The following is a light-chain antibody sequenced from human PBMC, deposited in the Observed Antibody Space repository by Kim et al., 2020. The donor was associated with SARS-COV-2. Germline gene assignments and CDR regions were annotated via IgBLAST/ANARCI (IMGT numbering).Light chain of an antibody. Sequence: EIVLTQSPGTLSLSPGERATLSCRASQSVSSSYLAWYQQKPGQAPRLLIYGASSRATGVPDRFSGGGSGTDFTLTISRLEPEDFALYYCQQYGSSRTFGQGTKVDIK. CDR2: GAS. CDR3: QQYGSSRT. V-gene: IGKV3-20*01. CDR1: QSVSSSY. J-gene: IGKJ1*01.